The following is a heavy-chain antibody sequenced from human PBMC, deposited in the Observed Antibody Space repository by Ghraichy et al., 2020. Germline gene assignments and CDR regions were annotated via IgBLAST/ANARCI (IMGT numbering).Heavy chain of an antibody. Sequence: GGSLRLSCAASGFTFSSYAMSWVRQAPGKGLEWVSSGSGGNTYYADSVKGRFTISRDNSKNTLYLQMNSLRAEDTAVYYCAKEYYFDYWGQGTLVTVSS. CDR2: GSGGNT. CDR1: GFTFSSYA. J-gene: IGHJ4*02. CDR3: AKEYYFDY. V-gene: IGHV3-23*01.